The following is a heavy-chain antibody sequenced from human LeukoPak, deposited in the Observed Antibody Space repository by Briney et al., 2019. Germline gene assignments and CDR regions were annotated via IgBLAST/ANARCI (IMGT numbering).Heavy chain of an antibody. D-gene: IGHD2-15*01. Sequence: PSETLSLTCAVYGGSFSGYYWSWIRQPPGKGLEWIGEINHSGSTNYNPSLKSRVTISVDTSKNQFSLKLSSVTAADTAVYYCARDFSGHRDYWGQGTLVTVSS. CDR3: ARDFSGHRDY. CDR1: GGSFSGYY. V-gene: IGHV4-34*01. CDR2: INHSGST. J-gene: IGHJ4*02.